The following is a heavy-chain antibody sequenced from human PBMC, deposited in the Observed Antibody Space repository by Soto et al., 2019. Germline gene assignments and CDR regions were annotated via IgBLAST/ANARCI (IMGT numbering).Heavy chain of an antibody. D-gene: IGHD1-1*01. Sequence: ASVKVSCKASGYTFSDYYIHWVRQAPGQGLEWMGWINPNSGGTKYAPKFQGGVTMTRDTSITTAYMELSRLRSGDTAVYYCAREPATAKPQGVDFWGQGTLVTVSS. V-gene: IGHV1-2*02. CDR2: INPNSGGT. CDR3: AREPATAKPQGVDF. J-gene: IGHJ4*02. CDR1: GYTFSDYY.